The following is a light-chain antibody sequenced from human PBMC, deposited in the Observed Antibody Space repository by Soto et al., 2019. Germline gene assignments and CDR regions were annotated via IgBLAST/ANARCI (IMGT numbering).Light chain of an antibody. V-gene: IGLV4-69*02. J-gene: IGLJ2*01. Sequence: QLVLNQSPTVSASLGASVKLTCSLTNGHRTYAIAWHQQQPGKGPRYLMKLNNDGSHSKGEGIPDRFSGSNSGTESYLTISSLQSEDEADYYCQTWGTGSLIFGGGTKLTVL. CDR2: LNNDGSH. CDR1: NGHRTYA. CDR3: QTWGTGSLI.